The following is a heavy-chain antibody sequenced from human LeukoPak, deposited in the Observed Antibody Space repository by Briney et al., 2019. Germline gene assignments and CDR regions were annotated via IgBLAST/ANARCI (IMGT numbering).Heavy chain of an antibody. Sequence: GGSLRLSCAASGFTFSSYSMNWVRQAPGKGLEWVSAISGSGGSTYYADSVKGRFTISRDNSKNTLYLQMNSLRAEDTAVYYCAKALYYYYYMDVWGKGTTVTVSS. J-gene: IGHJ6*03. V-gene: IGHV3-23*01. CDR3: AKALYYYYYMDV. CDR2: ISGSGGST. CDR1: GFTFSSYS.